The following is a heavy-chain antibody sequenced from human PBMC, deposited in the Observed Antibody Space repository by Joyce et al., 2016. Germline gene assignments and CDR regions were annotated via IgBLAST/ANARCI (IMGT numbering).Heavy chain of an antibody. CDR1: GFSVSSKY. CDR2: IYSGGST. CDR3: ARDLLDYGDYWGAFDI. Sequence: EVQLVETGGGLMQPGGSLRLSCAASGFSVSSKYMSWVRRAPGKGREWVSVIYSGGSTYYLDSVKGRFIISRDNSKNTLYLQMNSLRAEDTAVYYCARDLLDYGDYWGAFDIWGQGTTVTVSS. V-gene: IGHV3-53*02. D-gene: IGHD4-17*01. J-gene: IGHJ3*02.